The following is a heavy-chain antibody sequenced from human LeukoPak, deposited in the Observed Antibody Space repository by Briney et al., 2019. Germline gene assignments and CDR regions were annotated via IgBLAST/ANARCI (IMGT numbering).Heavy chain of an antibody. D-gene: IGHD3-10*01. Sequence: PGGSLRLSCAASGFTFSNAWMSWVRQAPGKGLEWVANIKQDGSEKYYVDSVKGRFTISRDNAKNSLYLQMNSLRAEDTAVYYCAREELLWFGDPNWFDPWGQGTLVTVSS. CDR1: GFTFSNAW. V-gene: IGHV3-7*03. CDR2: IKQDGSEK. CDR3: AREELLWFGDPNWFDP. J-gene: IGHJ5*02.